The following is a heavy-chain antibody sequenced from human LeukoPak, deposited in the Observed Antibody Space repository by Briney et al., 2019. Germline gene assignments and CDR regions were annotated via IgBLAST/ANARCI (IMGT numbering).Heavy chain of an antibody. D-gene: IGHD3-16*01. CDR3: ARVGYDYVWGSPNDY. V-gene: IGHV1-46*01. J-gene: IGHJ4*02. Sequence: ASVTVSCKASGYTFTSYYMHWVRQAPGQGLEWMGIINPSGGSTSYAQKFQGRVTMTRDMSTSTVYMELRSLRSDDTAVYYCARVGYDYVWGSPNDYWGQGTLVTVSS. CDR2: INPSGGST. CDR1: GYTFTSYY.